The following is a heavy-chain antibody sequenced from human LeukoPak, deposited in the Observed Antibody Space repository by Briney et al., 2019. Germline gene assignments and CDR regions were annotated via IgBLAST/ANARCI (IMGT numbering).Heavy chain of an antibody. J-gene: IGHJ4*02. D-gene: IGHD1-26*01. CDR3: ARDMLAVVGATIVY. Sequence: GGSLRLSCAASGFTFSSYAMHWVRQAPGKGLEWVAVISYDGSNKYYADSVKGRFTISRDNSKNTLYLQMNSLRAEDAAVYYCARDMLAVVGATIVYWGQGTLVTVSS. CDR2: ISYDGSNK. CDR1: GFTFSSYA. V-gene: IGHV3-30-3*01.